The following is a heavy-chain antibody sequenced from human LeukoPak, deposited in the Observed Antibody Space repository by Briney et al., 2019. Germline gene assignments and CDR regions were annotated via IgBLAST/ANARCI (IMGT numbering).Heavy chain of an antibody. CDR3: ARWVAASSIDY. CDR2: IYYRGST. Sequence: SETLSLTCTVSGGSLSSYYCSWIRQPPGRGLEWTGYIYYRGSTNYNASLKSRVTISVDTSKNQFSLKLRSVTAADTAVYYCARWVAASSIDYWGQGTLVTVSS. D-gene: IGHD6-13*01. V-gene: IGHV4-59*08. CDR1: GGSLSSYY. J-gene: IGHJ4*02.